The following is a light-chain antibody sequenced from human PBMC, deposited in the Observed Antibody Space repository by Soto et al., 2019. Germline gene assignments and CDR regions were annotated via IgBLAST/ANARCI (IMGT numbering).Light chain of an antibody. CDR1: NDDIGDYNY. CDR2: DVT. J-gene: IGLJ2*01. CDR3: SSYSSGATPHVI. V-gene: IGLV2-14*03. Sequence: QSALTQPASVSGSPGQSITISCTGSNDDIGDYNYVSWYQQHPGKAPKLMIYDVTNRPSGVSDRFSGSKSGNTASLTISGRQAEDESDYYCSSYSSGATPHVIFGGGTKLTVL.